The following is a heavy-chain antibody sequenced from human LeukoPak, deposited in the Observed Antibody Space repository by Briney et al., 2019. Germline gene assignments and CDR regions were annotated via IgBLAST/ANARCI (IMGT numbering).Heavy chain of an antibody. CDR3: ARAQSIISLYYDILTGYSNDAFDM. D-gene: IGHD3-9*01. V-gene: IGHV3-7*04. CDR1: GFTFSSYW. Sequence: GGSLRLSCAASGFTFSSYWMSWVREAPGKGLEWVANIKQDGSEKYYVDSVKGRFTISRDNAKNSLYLQMNSLRAEDTAVYYCARAQSIISLYYDILTGYSNDAFDMWGQGTMVTVSS. J-gene: IGHJ3*02. CDR2: IKQDGSEK.